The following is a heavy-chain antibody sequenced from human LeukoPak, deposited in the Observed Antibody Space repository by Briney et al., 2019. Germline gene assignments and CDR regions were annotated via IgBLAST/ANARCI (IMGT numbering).Heavy chain of an antibody. CDR2: ISYDGSNK. V-gene: IGHV3-30*04. J-gene: IGHJ4*02. Sequence: GGSLSLSCAASGFTFSSYAMHWVRQAPGKGLEWVAVISYDGSNKYYADSVKGRFTISRDNSKNTLYLQMNSLRAEDTAVYYCARDTYCSGGSCYSLAVDYWGQGTLVTVSS. CDR1: GFTFSSYA. D-gene: IGHD2-15*01. CDR3: ARDTYCSGGSCYSLAVDY.